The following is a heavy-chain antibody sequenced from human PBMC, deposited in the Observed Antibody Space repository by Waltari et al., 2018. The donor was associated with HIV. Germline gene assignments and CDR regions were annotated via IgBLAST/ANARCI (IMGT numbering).Heavy chain of an antibody. Sequence: QVQLVESGGGVVQPGGALRLSCTASGFTFSDSAMHWVRQVPGKGRDGVAVLSYDGAKKYYGDSGKGRFTVSRDNSKNTLYLQMTSLTTDDTGMFYCARSVAGNYYQDPADTWGQGTRVSVFS. D-gene: IGHD3-22*01. V-gene: IGHV3-30*01. J-gene: IGHJ5*02. CDR2: LSYDGAKK. CDR3: ARSVAGNYYQDPADT. CDR1: GFTFSDSA.